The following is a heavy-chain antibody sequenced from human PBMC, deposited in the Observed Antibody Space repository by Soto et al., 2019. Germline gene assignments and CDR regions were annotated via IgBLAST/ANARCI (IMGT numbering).Heavy chain of an antibody. CDR1: GYTFHNYG. CDR2: ISANNGNR. V-gene: IGHV1-18*03. D-gene: IGHD1-26*01. J-gene: IGHJ4*02. Sequence: QVQLVQSGAEVKKPGASVKVSCKASGYTFHNYGINWVRQAPGQGLEWMGWISANNGNRNYAQKFQGRVTLTIDRSTTTSYMELGNVASDDIAVDYCAIVIEFYVGFTRDLIDFWGQGTLGNVSS. CDR3: AIVIEFYVGFTRDLIDF.